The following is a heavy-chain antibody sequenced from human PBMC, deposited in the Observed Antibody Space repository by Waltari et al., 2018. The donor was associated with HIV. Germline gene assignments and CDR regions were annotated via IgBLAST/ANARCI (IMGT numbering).Heavy chain of an antibody. D-gene: IGHD3-22*01. V-gene: IGHV1-69*01. CDR1: GATFGGYA. J-gene: IGHJ4*02. CDR2: IIPIFGTA. CDR3: ARGPGLGDSSGEGY. Sequence: QVQLVQSGAEVKKPGSSVKVSCEASGATFGGYAIRWVRQAPGQGLEWMGGIIPIFGTANYAQKFQGRVTITADESTSTAYMELSSLRSEDTAVYYCARGPGLGDSSGEGYWGQGTLVTVSS.